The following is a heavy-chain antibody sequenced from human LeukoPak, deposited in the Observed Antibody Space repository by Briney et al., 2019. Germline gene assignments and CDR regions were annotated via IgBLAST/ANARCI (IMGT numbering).Heavy chain of an antibody. D-gene: IGHD4-17*01. CDR2: IYWDDDK. CDR1: GFSLSTRGVG. V-gene: IGHV2-5*02. CDR3: AHIKSATVTADFDY. J-gene: IGHJ4*02. Sequence: ESGPTLVKPTQTLTLTCTFSGFSLSTRGVGVGWIRQPPGKALEWLALIYWDDDKRYSPSLKSRLTITKDTSKNQVVLTMTNMDPVDTATYYCAHIKSATVTADFDYWGQGTLVTVSS.